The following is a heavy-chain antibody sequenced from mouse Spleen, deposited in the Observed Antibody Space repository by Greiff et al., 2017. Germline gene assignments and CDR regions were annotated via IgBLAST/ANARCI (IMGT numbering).Heavy chain of an antibody. Sequence: ESGPGLVKPSQSLSLTCSVTGYSITSGYYWNWIRQFPGNKLEWMGYISYDGSNNYNPSLKNRISITRDTSKNQFFLKLNSVTTEDTATYYCARDSPGTGWFAYWGQGTLVTVSA. V-gene: IGHV3-6*01. D-gene: IGHD4-1*01. CDR1: GYSITSGYY. J-gene: IGHJ3*01. CDR3: ARDSPGTGWFAY. CDR2: ISYDGSN.